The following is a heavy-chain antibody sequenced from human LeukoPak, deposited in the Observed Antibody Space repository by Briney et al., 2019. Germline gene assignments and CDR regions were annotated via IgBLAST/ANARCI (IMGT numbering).Heavy chain of an antibody. Sequence: SQTLSLTCAISGDSVSSNTATWNWIRQSPSRGFEWLVRTYYRSKYYNEYAVSVKSRITINPDTSKNQFYLQLNSVTPEDTAVCYCARGYERRFDPWGQGTLGTVSS. CDR1: GDSVSSNTAT. CDR2: TYYRSKYYN. V-gene: IGHV6-1*01. D-gene: IGHD1-1*01. J-gene: IGHJ5*02. CDR3: ARGYERRFDP.